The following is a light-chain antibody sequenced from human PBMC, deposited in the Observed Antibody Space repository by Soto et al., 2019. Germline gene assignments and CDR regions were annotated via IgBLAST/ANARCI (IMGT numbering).Light chain of an antibody. Sequence: QSVLTQPPSVSATPGQKVTISCSGGPSNIGNNFVSWYQRLPGTAPRVIIYDNYERPSGIPDRFSGSKSGTSATLDITGLQTGDEADYYCATWDNLLSAGLLGGGTKVTVL. J-gene: IGLJ2*01. CDR1: PSNIGNNF. V-gene: IGLV1-51*01. CDR2: DNY. CDR3: ATWDNLLSAGL.